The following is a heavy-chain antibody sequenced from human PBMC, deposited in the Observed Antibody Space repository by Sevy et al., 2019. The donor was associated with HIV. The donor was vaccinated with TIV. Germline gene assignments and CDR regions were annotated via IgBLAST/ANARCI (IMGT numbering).Heavy chain of an antibody. CDR2: ISSSGSTI. Sequence: GGSLRLSCTASGFTFSSYEMNWVRQAPGKGLEWVSYISSSGSTIYYADSVKGRFTISRDNAKNSLYLQMNSLRAEDTAVYYCARDGFITGTTYSGYYYYYGMDVWGQGTTVTVS. CDR3: ARDGFITGTTYSGYYYYYGMDV. CDR1: GFTFSSYE. D-gene: IGHD1-7*01. J-gene: IGHJ6*02. V-gene: IGHV3-48*03.